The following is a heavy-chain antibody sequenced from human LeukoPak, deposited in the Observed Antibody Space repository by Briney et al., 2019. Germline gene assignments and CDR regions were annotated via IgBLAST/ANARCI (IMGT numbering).Heavy chain of an antibody. J-gene: IGHJ4*02. CDR1: GFTFSSYG. Sequence: GGSLRLSCAASGFTFSSYGMLWVRQAPGKGLEWVAVIWYDGSNKYYADSVKGRFTISRDNSKNTLYLQMNSLRAEDTAVYYCARDLSESYYSSLDYWGQGTLVTVSS. CDR3: ARDLSESYYSSLDY. V-gene: IGHV3-33*01. D-gene: IGHD1-26*01. CDR2: IWYDGSNK.